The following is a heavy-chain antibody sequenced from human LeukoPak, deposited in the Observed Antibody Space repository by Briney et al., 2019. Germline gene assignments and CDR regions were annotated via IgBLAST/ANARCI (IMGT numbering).Heavy chain of an antibody. CDR1: GYTFTSYA. D-gene: IGHD5-12*01. CDR3: ARVSVSGYDLEGYYFDS. V-gene: IGHV7-4-1*02. CDR2: INTNTGNP. J-gene: IGHJ4*02. Sequence: ASVKVSCKASGYTFTSYAMNWVRQAPGQGLEWMGWINTNTGNPTYAQGFTGRFVFSLDTSVSTAYLQISSLKAEDTAVYYCARVSVSGYDLEGYYFDSWGQGTLVTVSS.